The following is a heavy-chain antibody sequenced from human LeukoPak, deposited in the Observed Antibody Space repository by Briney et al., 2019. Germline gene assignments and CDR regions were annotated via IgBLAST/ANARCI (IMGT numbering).Heavy chain of an antibody. D-gene: IGHD6-19*01. CDR3: ARDGRGSGWGIDY. CDR2: IYYSGST. J-gene: IGHJ4*02. Sequence: PSETLSLTCTVSGGSISSSSYYWGWIRQPPGKGLEWIGSIYYSGSTYYNPSLKSRVTISVDTSKNQFSLKLSSVTAADTAVYYCARDGRGSGWGIDYWGQGTLVTVSS. V-gene: IGHV4-39*07. CDR1: GGSISSSSYY.